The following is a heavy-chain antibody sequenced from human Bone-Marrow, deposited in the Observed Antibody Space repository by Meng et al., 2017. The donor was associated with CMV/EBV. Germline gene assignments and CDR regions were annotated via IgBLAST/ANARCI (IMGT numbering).Heavy chain of an antibody. Sequence: SETLSLTCTVSGGSISSSSYYWGWIRQPPGKGLEWIGSIYYSGSTYYNPSLKSRVTISVDTSKNQFSLKLSSVTAADTAVYYCARGEDWFGELNGMDVWGQGTTVTGSS. J-gene: IGHJ6*02. D-gene: IGHD3-10*01. V-gene: IGHV4-39*07. CDR1: GGSISSSSYY. CDR3: ARGEDWFGELNGMDV. CDR2: IYYSGST.